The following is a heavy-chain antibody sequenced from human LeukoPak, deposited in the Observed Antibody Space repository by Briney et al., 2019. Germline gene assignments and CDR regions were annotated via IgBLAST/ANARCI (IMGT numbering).Heavy chain of an antibody. CDR1: GFTFSNYW. Sequence: GGSLRLSCAASGFTFSNYWMHWVRQAPGKGLVWVSRINSDGSSTSYADSVKGRFTISRDNAKNTLYLQMNSLRAEDTAVYYCARERVDYYGSGSYYYYYGMDVWGQGTTVTVSS. CDR2: INSDGSST. CDR3: ARERVDYYGSGSYYYYYGMDV. D-gene: IGHD3-10*01. V-gene: IGHV3-74*01. J-gene: IGHJ6*02.